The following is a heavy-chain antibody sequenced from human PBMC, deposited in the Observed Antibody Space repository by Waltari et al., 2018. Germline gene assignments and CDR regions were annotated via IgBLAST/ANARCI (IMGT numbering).Heavy chain of an antibody. Sequence: STNYNPSLKSRVTISVDTSKNQFSLKLSSVTAADTAVYYCARDREHSSSWYDYYGMDVWGQGTTVTVSS. D-gene: IGHD6-13*01. CDR2: ST. V-gene: IGHV4-59*01. CDR3: ARDREHSSSWYDYYGMDV. J-gene: IGHJ6*02.